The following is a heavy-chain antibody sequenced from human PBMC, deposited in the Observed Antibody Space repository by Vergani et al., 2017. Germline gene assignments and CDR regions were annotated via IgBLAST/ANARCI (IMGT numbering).Heavy chain of an antibody. CDR2: ISARYPST. D-gene: IGHD1-7*01. Sequence: EVQLLESGGGVVQPGGSLRLSCAASGFTFSSRGMNWVRQAPGKGLEWVSAISARYPSTYYADSVKGRFTISRDNSKNTLYLQMNSLRAEDTAVYYCATDKSWNYIFDYWGQGTLVTVSS. J-gene: IGHJ4*02. CDR3: ATDKSWNYIFDY. V-gene: IGHV3-23*01. CDR1: GFTFSSRG.